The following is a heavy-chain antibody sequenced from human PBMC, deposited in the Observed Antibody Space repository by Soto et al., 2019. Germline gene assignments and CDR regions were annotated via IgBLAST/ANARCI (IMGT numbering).Heavy chain of an antibody. Sequence: HSENLSLTCADYSGSFSGYYWSLIRHPPGKGLEWIGEINHSGSTNYNPSLKSRVTILVDTSKNQFSLKLSSVIAADTAVYYCTRGPSWRPQLRSSCWYDSEFDPWGQGTLVTVSP. V-gene: IGHV4-34*01. CDR1: SGSFSGYY. D-gene: IGHD6-13*01. CDR3: TRGPSWRPQLRSSCWYDSEFDP. CDR2: INHSGST. J-gene: IGHJ5*02.